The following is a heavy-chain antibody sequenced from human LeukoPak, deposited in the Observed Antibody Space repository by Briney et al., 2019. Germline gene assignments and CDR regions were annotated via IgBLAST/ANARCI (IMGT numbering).Heavy chain of an antibody. Sequence: PGGSLRLSSAASGFTFSPHYMDWVRQSPGQGLEWVGLIRNKADGYTTIYAASVKGRFTISRDDSKNSVYLQMDSLKTEDTAVYYCGDLGSAGTDHWGQGTLVTVSS. V-gene: IGHV3-72*01. J-gene: IGHJ4*02. CDR3: GDLGSAGTDH. D-gene: IGHD3-10*01. CDR1: GFTFSPHY. CDR2: IRNKADGYTT.